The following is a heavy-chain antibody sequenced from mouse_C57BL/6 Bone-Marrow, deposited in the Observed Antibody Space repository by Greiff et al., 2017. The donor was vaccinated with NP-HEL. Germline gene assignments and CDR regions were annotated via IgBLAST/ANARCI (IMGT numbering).Heavy chain of an antibody. D-gene: IGHD2-4*01. Sequence: QVQLQQSGAELVRPGASVTLSCKASGYTFTDYEMHWVKQTPVHGLEWIGAIDPDTGGTAYNQKFKGKAILTADKSSSTAYMELRSLTSEDSAVYYCTREGDDYGFDYWGQGTTLTVSS. CDR3: TREGDDYGFDY. CDR2: IDPDTGGT. J-gene: IGHJ2*01. CDR1: GYTFTDYE. V-gene: IGHV1-15*01.